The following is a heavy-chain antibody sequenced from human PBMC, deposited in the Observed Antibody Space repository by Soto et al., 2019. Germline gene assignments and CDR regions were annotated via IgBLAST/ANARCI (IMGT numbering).Heavy chain of an antibody. D-gene: IGHD1-26*01. CDR1: GYTFTSYG. CDR2: IIPLIGAT. Sequence: SVKVSCKASGYTFTSYGISWVRQAPGQGLEWMGGIIPLIGATDYAKKFQGRITFTADESTTTAYMDLSSLKFEDTAVYFCEKDVGSGKLSVVWGQGTTVTVSS. J-gene: IGHJ6*02. V-gene: IGHV1-69*13. CDR3: EKDVGSGKLSVV.